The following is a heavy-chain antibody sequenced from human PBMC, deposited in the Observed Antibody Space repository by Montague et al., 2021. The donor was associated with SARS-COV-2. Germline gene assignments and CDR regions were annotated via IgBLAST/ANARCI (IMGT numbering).Heavy chain of an antibody. Sequence: SETLSLTCSSVGSSYSGADRKSTRLNSRHQLNSYADVKHPSGTNYNPSLKSRVTISIDLSKNQFSLNLESVTAADTAVYYCARPVSSSWHRFEHWGQGTLVTVSS. J-gene: IGHJ4*02. CDR2: VKHPSGT. CDR3: ARPVSSSWHRFEH. V-gene: IGHV4-34*01. D-gene: IGHD2-15*01. CDR1: GSSYSGAD.